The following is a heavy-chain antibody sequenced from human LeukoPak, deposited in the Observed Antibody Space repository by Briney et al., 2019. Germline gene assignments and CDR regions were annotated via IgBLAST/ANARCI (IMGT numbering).Heavy chain of an antibody. CDR2: IIPIFGTA. Sequence: ASVKVSCKASGGTFSSYAISWVRQAPGQGLEWMGGIIPIFGTANYAQKFQGRVTSTADESTSTAYMEQSSLRYEDTAVYYCASTVTTLKKLGEFDYWGQGTLVTVSS. V-gene: IGHV1-69*01. J-gene: IGHJ4*02. D-gene: IGHD4-17*01. CDR1: GGTFSSYA. CDR3: ASTVTTLKKLGEFDY.